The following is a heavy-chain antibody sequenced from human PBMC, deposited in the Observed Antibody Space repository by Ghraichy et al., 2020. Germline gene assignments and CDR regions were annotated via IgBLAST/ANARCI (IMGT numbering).Heavy chain of an antibody. CDR2: ISGSGGST. V-gene: IGHV3-23*01. CDR1: GFTFSSNA. D-gene: IGHD5-18*01. J-gene: IGHJ4*02. CDR3: ATGYSYGLS. Sequence: GGSLRLSCAASGFTFSSNAMSWVRQAPGKGLEWVSGISGSGGSTYYADSVKGRLTISRDNSKNTLYLQMNSLRVEDTAVYYCATGYSYGLSWGQGTLVTVSS.